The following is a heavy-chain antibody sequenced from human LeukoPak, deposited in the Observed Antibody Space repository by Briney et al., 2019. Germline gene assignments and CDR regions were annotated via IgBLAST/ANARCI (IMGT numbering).Heavy chain of an antibody. CDR3: ARDYYYDSSGPLDY. J-gene: IGHJ4*02. CDR1: GFTFSYYS. CDR2: ISTTSSTI. Sequence: GGSLRLSCAASGFTFSYYSMNWVRQAPGKGLEWVSYISTTSSTIYYADSVRGRFTISRDIAKNSLYLQMNSLRAEDTAVYYCARDYYYDSSGPLDYWGQGTLVTVSS. V-gene: IGHV3-48*01. D-gene: IGHD3-22*01.